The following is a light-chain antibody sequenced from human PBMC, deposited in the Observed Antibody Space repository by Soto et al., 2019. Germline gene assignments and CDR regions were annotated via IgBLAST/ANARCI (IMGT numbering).Light chain of an antibody. Sequence: EVVFTQSPVTLSVSPRERATLSCRASQSFRGLLAWYQQKPGQAPRLLIYDAYNRATGIPPRFSGSGSGTDFTLTISSLEPEDSAVYYCQQRHMWPITFGQGTRLEIK. V-gene: IGKV3-11*01. CDR2: DAY. CDR1: QSFRGL. J-gene: IGKJ5*01. CDR3: QQRHMWPIT.